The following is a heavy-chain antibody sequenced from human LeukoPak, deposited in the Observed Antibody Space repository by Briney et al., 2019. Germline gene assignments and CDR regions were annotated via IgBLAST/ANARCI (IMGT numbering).Heavy chain of an antibody. CDR2: IYYSGST. D-gene: IGHD3-10*01. CDR1: GGSISSYC. CDR3: TKGRGI. J-gene: IGHJ4*02. Sequence: SETLSLTCTVSGGSISSYCWSWIRQPPGKGLEWIGYIYYSGSTNYNPSLKSRVTISVDTSKNQFSLKLSSVTAADTAVYYCTKGRGIWGQGTLVTVSS. V-gene: IGHV4-59*01.